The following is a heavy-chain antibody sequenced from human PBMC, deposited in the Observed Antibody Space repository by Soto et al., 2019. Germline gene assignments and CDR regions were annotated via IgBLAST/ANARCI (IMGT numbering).Heavy chain of an antibody. CDR1: GYTLTELS. CDR3: ARCIQEDYYYGMDV. CDR2: FDPEDGET. D-gene: IGHD5-18*01. V-gene: IGHV1-24*01. Sequence: ASVKVSCKVSGYTLTELSMHWVRQAPGKGLEWMGGFDPEDGETIYAQKFRGRVTMTTDTSTSTVYMELRNLRSDDTAVYYCARCIQEDYYYGMDVWGQGTTVTVSS. J-gene: IGHJ6*02.